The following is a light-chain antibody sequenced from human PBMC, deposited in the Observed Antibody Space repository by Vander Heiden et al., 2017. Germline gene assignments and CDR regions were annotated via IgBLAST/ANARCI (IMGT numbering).Light chain of an antibody. V-gene: IGKV1-8*01. Sequence: AIRMTQSPSSFSASTGDRVTITCRASQGISSYLAWYQQKPGKSPKLLISAASTLQSGVPSRFSGSGSGTDFTLTISCLQSEDFATYYCPQYYSYPLAFGQGTKVEIK. CDR2: AAS. CDR3: PQYYSYPLA. J-gene: IGKJ1*01. CDR1: QGISSY.